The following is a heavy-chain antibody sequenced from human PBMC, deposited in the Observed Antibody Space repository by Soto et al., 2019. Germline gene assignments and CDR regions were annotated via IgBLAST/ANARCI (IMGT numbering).Heavy chain of an antibody. CDR3: TTGVVVVPADPGY. CDR1: GFTFSNAW. CDR2: IKSKTDGGTT. J-gene: IGHJ4*02. Sequence: EVQLVESGGGLVKPGGSLRLSCAASGFTFSNAWMSWVRQAPGKGLEWVGRIKSKTDGGTTDYAAPMKGRFTISRDDSKNTLYLQMNSLKTEDTAVYYCTTGVVVVPADPGYWGQGTLVTVSS. D-gene: IGHD2-2*01. V-gene: IGHV3-15*01.